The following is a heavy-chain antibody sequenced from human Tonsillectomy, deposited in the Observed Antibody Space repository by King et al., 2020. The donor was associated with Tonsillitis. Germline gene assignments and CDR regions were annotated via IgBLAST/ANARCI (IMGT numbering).Heavy chain of an antibody. V-gene: IGHV4-34*01. CDR1: GGSFSGYY. J-gene: IGHJ4*02. D-gene: IGHD6-19*01. CDR3: AREPMTRSGWYNVPIMRYFDY. CDR2: INHSGST. Sequence: VQLQQWGAGLLKPSETLSLTCAVYGGSFSGYYWSWIRQPPGKGLEWIGEINHSGSTNYNPSLKSRVTISVDTSKNQFSLKLSSVTAADTAVYYCAREPMTRSGWYNVPIMRYFDYWGQGTLVTVSS.